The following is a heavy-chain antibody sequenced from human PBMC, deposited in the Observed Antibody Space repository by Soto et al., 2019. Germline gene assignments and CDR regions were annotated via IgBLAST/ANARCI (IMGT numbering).Heavy chain of an antibody. CDR2: IYYSGST. D-gene: IGHD5-12*01. CDR1: GGSSSSGGYY. Sequence: QVQLQESGPGLVKPSQTLSLTCTVSGGSSSSGGYYWSWIRQHPGKGRELIGYIYYSGSTYYNPSLKSRVTISVDTSKNQFSLKRSSVTAADTAVYYCARDSEMATKGDAFEIWGQGTMVTVSS. V-gene: IGHV4-31*03. CDR3: ARDSEMATKGDAFEI. J-gene: IGHJ3*02.